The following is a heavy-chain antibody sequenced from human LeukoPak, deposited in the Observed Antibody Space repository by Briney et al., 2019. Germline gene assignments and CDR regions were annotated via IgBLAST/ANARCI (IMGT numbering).Heavy chain of an antibody. CDR1: GYTFTSYD. J-gene: IGHJ4*02. D-gene: IGHD6-19*01. V-gene: IGHV1-8*01. CDR2: MNPNSGNT. Sequence: ASVKASCKASGYTFTSYDINWVRQATGQGLEWMGWMNPNSGNTGYAQKFQGRVTMTRDTSTSTVYMELSSLRSEDTAVYYCAREKHSSGCQSWGQGTLVTVSS. CDR3: AREKHSSGCQS.